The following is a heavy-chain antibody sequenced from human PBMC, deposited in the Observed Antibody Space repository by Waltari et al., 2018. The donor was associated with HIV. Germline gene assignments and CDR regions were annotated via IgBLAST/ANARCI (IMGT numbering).Heavy chain of an antibody. CDR2: ISRDGNSK. V-gene: IGHV3-30*01. Sequence: QVQLVESGGGLVQPGGSLRLSCAASGFIFRDFAIHWVRQAPGKGLEWVAVISRDGNSKYSADSVQGRFTISRDNSKNSLHLHMNSLRPKDTAVYYCAREGIVAAPFDFWGLGTLVTVSS. CDR1: GFIFRDFA. D-gene: IGHD2-15*01. CDR3: AREGIVAAPFDF. J-gene: IGHJ4*02.